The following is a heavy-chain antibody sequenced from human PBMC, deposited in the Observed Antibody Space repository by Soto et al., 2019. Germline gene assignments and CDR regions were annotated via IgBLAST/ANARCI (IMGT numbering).Heavy chain of an antibody. D-gene: IGHD2-2*01. V-gene: IGHV3-23*01. CDR2: ISGSGGSR. J-gene: IGHJ6*02. CDR3: ATDLPVPGHQSSKTYKGMEV. Sequence: PEVSMRLSCAASGFTFSSYAMSWVRQAPGKGLEWVSAISGSGGSRYYADSVKGRFTISRDNSKNTLYLQMNSLRAEDTAVSYPATDLPVPGHQSSKTYKGMEVWSQGTT. CDR1: GFTFSSYA.